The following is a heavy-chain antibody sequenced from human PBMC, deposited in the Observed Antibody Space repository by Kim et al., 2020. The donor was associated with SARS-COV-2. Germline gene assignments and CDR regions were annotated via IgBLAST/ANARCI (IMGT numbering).Heavy chain of an antibody. CDR1: GDSINSSSYY. CDR2: IYHTGST. D-gene: IGHD1-26*01. Sequence: SETLSLTCYVSGDSINSSSYYWGWVRQPPGKGLEWIGTIYHTGSTYYNPSLKSRVTISLDTSKNQFSLRLSYVTAADTAMYYCARVDTGSYSWGQGTLVTVSS. CDR3: ARVDTGSYS. V-gene: IGHV4-39*07. J-gene: IGHJ4*02.